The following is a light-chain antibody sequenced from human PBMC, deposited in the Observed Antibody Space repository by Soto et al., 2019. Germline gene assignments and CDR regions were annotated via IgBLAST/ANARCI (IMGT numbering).Light chain of an antibody. CDR1: QSVSSSF. CDR2: GAS. Sequence: EIVLTQSPGTLSLSPGERATLSCRASQSVSSSFLAWYQQKPGQAPRLLIYGASSRATGIPDRFSGSGSGTDFTLTISRLEPEDFAVYYGQQYDSSPWTCGQGTKVQIK. V-gene: IGKV3-20*01. J-gene: IGKJ1*01. CDR3: QQYDSSPWT.